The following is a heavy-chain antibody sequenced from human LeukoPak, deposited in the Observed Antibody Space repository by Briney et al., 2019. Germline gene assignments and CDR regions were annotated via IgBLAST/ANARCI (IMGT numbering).Heavy chain of an antibody. CDR3: AKEPAPYSSGWYFPDDH. D-gene: IGHD6-19*01. Sequence: GGSLRPSCAVSGFTFSDYGMHWVRQDPGKGLEWVAVIAHDASVAYYADWVKGRFTISRDNSRNTLYLQMNSLRAEGTAVYYCAKEPAPYSSGWYFPDDHWGQGALVTVSS. CDR2: IAHDASVA. J-gene: IGHJ5*02. V-gene: IGHV3-30*18. CDR1: GFTFSDYG.